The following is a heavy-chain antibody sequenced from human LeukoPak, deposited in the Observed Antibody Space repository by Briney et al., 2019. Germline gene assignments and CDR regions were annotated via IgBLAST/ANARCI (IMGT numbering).Heavy chain of an antibody. Sequence: SETLSLTCTVSGGSISSSSYYWGWIRQPPGKGLEWMGSIYYSGSTYYNPSLKSRVTISVDTSKNQFSLKLSSVTAEDTAVYYCARTALIHGGNWGDYWGQGTLVTVSS. D-gene: IGHD4-23*01. CDR2: IYYSGST. CDR1: GGSISSSSYY. CDR3: ARTALIHGGNWGDY. J-gene: IGHJ4*02. V-gene: IGHV4-39*07.